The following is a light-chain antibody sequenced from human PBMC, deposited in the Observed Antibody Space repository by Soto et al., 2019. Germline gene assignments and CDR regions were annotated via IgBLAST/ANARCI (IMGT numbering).Light chain of an antibody. CDR3: LLSYNGPYV. Sequence: AVVTQEPSLTVSRGGTVTLTCGSSTGAVTNGHYPYWFQQKPGQAPRTLIYDTTNRHSWTPARFSGSLLGGKAALTLSGAQPEDEAEYYCLLSYNGPYVFGTGPKVTVL. CDR2: DTT. J-gene: IGLJ1*01. CDR1: TGAVTNGHY. V-gene: IGLV7-46*01.